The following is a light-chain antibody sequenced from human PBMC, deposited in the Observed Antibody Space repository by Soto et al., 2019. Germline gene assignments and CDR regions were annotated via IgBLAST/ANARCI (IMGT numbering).Light chain of an antibody. V-gene: IGLV4-69*01. CDR1: SGHSGYG. CDR2: LNSDGSH. Sequence: QPVLTQSPSASASLGASVKFTCTLSSGHSGYGIAWHQQQPEKGPRYLMSLNSDGSHRKGDGIPDRFSGSSSGAERFLTISSLQTDDEAEYYCQTWDTGTRVFGGGTKVTVL. CDR3: QTWDTGTRV. J-gene: IGLJ3*02.